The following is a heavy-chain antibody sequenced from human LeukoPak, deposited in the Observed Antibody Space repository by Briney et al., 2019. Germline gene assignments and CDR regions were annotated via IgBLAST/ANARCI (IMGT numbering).Heavy chain of an antibody. CDR1: GFTFSTYS. V-gene: IGHV3-21*04. CDR2: ISSSSTYI. J-gene: IGHJ4*02. Sequence: PGGSLRLSCAASGFTFSTYSMNWVRQAPGKGLEWVSSISSSSTYIYYADSVKGRFTISRDNAKNSLYLQMNSLRAGDTAVYFCAKGSTYHEFWGSYYSDYWGQGTLVTASS. D-gene: IGHD3-3*01. CDR3: AKGSTYHEFWGSYYSDY.